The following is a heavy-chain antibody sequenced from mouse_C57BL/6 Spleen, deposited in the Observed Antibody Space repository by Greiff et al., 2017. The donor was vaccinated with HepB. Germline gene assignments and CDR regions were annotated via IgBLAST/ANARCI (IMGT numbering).Heavy chain of an antibody. CDR3: ARAYYGSSYSWFAY. CDR2: IYPGDGDT. CDR1: GYAFSRSW. V-gene: IGHV1-82*01. J-gene: IGHJ3*01. D-gene: IGHD1-1*01. Sequence: QVQLKQSGPELVKPGASVKISCKASGYAFSRSWMNWVKQRPGKGLEWIGRIYPGDGDTNYNGKFKGKATLTADKSSSTAYMQLSSLTSEDSAVYFCARAYYGSSYSWFAYWGQGTLVTVSA.